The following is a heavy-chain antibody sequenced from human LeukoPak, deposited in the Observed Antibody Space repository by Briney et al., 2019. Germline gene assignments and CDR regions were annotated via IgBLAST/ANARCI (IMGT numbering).Heavy chain of an antibody. CDR1: GFTFSSYS. CDR2: ISSSSSYI. D-gene: IGHD3-10*02. CDR3: ARVNVRAGTSPFDY. J-gene: IGHJ4*02. Sequence: GVSLRLSCAASGFTFSSYSMNWVRQAPGKGLEWVSSISSSSSYIYYADSVKGRFTISRDNAKNSLYLQMNSLRAEDTAVYYCARVNVRAGTSPFDYWGQGTLVTVSS. V-gene: IGHV3-21*01.